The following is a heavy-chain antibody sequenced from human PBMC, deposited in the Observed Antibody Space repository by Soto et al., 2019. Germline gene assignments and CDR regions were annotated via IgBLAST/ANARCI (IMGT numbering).Heavy chain of an antibody. CDR1: GGTFSSYA. V-gene: IGHV1-69*13. Sequence: GASVKVSCKASGGTFSSYAISWVRQAPGQGLEWMGGIIPIFGTANYAQKFQGRVTITSDEYTSAAYMERSSLRSEDTAVYYCARDRNENDFWSGNNWFDPWGQGTLVAVSS. CDR2: IIPIFGTA. D-gene: IGHD3-3*01. J-gene: IGHJ5*02. CDR3: ARDRNENDFWSGNNWFDP.